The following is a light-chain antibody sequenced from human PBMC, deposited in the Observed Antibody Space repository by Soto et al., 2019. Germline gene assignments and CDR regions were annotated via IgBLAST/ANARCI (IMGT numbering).Light chain of an antibody. Sequence: QSALTQPASVSGSPGQSITISCTGTSSDVGGYNYVSWYQQHPGKAPKLMIYDVNNRPSGVSNRFSGSKSGNTASLTISGLQAEDEADYYCSSYTGRSTYVVFGGGTKLTV. V-gene: IGLV2-14*01. J-gene: IGLJ2*01. CDR3: SSYTGRSTYVV. CDR2: DVN. CDR1: SSDVGGYNY.